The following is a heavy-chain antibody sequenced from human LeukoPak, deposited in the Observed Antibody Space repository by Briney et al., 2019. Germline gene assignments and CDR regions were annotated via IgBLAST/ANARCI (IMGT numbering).Heavy chain of an antibody. D-gene: IGHD7-27*01. CDR2: IYPNSGAT. J-gene: IGHJ4*02. CDR3: VRFTVELGKNY. Sequence: ASVKVSCKPSGYTFTAYYMHWVRQAPGQGLEWLGWIYPNSGATQYAQKFQGRITMTRDTSINTAYMELGSLRSDDTAIYYCVRFTVELGKNYWGQGTLVTVSS. CDR1: GYTFTAYY. V-gene: IGHV1-2*02.